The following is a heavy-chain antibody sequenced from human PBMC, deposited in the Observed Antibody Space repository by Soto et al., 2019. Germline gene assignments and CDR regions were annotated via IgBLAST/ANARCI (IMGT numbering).Heavy chain of an antibody. CDR2: IGTAGDT. CDR1: GFTFSSYD. J-gene: IGHJ2*01. V-gene: IGHV3-13*01. CDR3: ARAGRYCSGGGGYPLSFDL. D-gene: IGHD2-15*01. Sequence: EVQLVESGGGLVQPGGSLRLSCAASGFTFSSYDMHWVRQATGKGLEWVSAIGTAGDTYYPGSVKGRFTISRENAKNSLYLKMKSVRAGDPAVCYCARAGRYCSGGGGYPLSFDLWGRGTLVTVSS.